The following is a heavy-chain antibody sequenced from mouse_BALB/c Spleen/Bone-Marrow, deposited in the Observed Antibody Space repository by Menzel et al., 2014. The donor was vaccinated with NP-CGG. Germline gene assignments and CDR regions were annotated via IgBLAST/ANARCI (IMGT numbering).Heavy chain of an antibody. V-gene: IGHV1-14*01. J-gene: IGHJ3*01. CDR2: INPYNDGT. Sequence: EVKLMESGPELVKPGASVKMSCKASGYTFTSYVMHWVKQKPGQGLEWIGYINPYNDGTKYNEKFKGKATLTSDKSSSTAYMELSSLTSEDSAVNYCARSGRYDGFAYWGQGTLVTVSA. CDR3: ARSGRYDGFAY. D-gene: IGHD2-14*01. CDR1: GYTFTSYV.